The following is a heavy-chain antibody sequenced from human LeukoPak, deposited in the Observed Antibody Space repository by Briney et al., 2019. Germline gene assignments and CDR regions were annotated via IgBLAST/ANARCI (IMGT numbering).Heavy chain of an antibody. J-gene: IGHJ4*02. V-gene: IGHV1-2*02. CDR1: GYTFTGYY. D-gene: IGHD5-24*01. Sequence: ASVKVSCKASGYTFTGYYMHWVRQAPGQGLEWMGWINPNSGGTNYAQKFQGRVTMTRDTSISTAYMELSRLRSDDTAMYYCARDMGWLQPDNYFDYWGQGTLVTVSS. CDR3: ARDMGWLQPDNYFDY. CDR2: INPNSGGT.